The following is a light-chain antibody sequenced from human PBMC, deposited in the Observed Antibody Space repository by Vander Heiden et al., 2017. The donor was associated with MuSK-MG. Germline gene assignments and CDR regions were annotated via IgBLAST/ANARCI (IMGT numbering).Light chain of an antibody. CDR1: RSDGGGYNY. Sequence: QSALTQPASVSGSPGQSITISCTGTRSDGGGYNYVSWYQQHPGKALKLLIYDVRNRPAGVSNRFSGSKSGTTASRTISGRQAEDDDDYYCSSYTSSSTLFGGGTKLTVL. CDR3: SSYTSSSTL. J-gene: IGLJ2*01. CDR2: DVR. V-gene: IGLV2-14*01.